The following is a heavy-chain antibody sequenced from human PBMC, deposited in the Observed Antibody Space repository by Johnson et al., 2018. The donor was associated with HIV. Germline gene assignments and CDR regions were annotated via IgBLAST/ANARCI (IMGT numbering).Heavy chain of an antibody. CDR3: AKDKDAFDI. J-gene: IGHJ3*02. V-gene: IGHV3-15*01. Sequence: VQLVESGGGLVQPGGSLRLSCAASGFTFSSYAMSWVRQAPGKGLEWVGRIKGKTDGGTTDYAAPVKGRFTISRSESKNTLYLQMNSLRAEDTAVYYCAKDKDAFDIWGQGTMVTVSS. CDR1: GFTFSSYA. CDR2: IKGKTDGGTT.